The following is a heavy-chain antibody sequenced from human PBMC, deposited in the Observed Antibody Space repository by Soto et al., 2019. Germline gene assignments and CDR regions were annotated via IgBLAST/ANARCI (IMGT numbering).Heavy chain of an antibody. D-gene: IGHD3-10*01. V-gene: IGHV3-21*06. J-gene: IGHJ4*02. Sequence: PGGSLRLSCAASGFTKFPFSSYSMHWVRQAPGKGLEWVSSISSTTSYIFYAASVRGRFTISRDNARDLLFLQMDSLTAEDTAVYYCAREGVHNYTEYYFDYWGQGTLVTVSS. CDR3: AREGVHNYTEYYFDY. CDR1: GFTKFPFSSYS. CDR2: ISSTTSYI.